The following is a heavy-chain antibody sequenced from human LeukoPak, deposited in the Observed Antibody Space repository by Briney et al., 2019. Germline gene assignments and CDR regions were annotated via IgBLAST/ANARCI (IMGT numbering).Heavy chain of an antibody. J-gene: IGHJ4*02. V-gene: IGHV4-34*01. CDR3: ARGWLRRGPFDY. CDR1: GGSFSGYY. D-gene: IGHD5-12*01. CDR2: INHSGST. Sequence: PSETLSLTCAVYGGSFSGYYWSWIRQPPGKGLEWIGEINHSGSTNYNPSLKSRVTISVDTSKNQFSLKLSSVTAADTAVYYCARGWLRRGPFDYWGQGTLVTVSS.